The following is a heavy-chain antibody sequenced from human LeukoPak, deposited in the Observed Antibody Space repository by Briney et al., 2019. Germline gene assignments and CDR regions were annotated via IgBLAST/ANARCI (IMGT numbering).Heavy chain of an antibody. CDR1: GFTFSSYG. Sequence: GRSLRLSCAASGFTFSSYGMHWVRQAPGKGLEWVAVISYDGSNRYYADSVKGRFTISRDNSKNTLYLQMNSLRVEDTAAYYCAKNDEDQWLRSAFDIWGQGTMVTVSS. D-gene: IGHD6-19*01. CDR3: AKNDEDQWLRSAFDI. CDR2: ISYDGSNR. J-gene: IGHJ3*02. V-gene: IGHV3-30*18.